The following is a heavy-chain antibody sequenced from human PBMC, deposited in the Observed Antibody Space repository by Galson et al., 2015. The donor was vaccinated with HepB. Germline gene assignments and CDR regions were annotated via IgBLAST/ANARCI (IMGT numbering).Heavy chain of an antibody. CDR3: ASLDPGGDSWLLNYFDY. CDR1: GDSVSSKSAI. J-gene: IGHJ4*02. D-gene: IGHD6-13*01. CDR2: TYYRSKWYF. Sequence: CAISGDSVSSKSAIWNWIRQSPSGGLEWLGRTYYRSKWYFHYADSVRGRITINPDTSKNQFSLQLNSVTPEDTAMYYCASLDPGGDSWLLNYFDYWGQGTLVTVS. V-gene: IGHV6-1*01.